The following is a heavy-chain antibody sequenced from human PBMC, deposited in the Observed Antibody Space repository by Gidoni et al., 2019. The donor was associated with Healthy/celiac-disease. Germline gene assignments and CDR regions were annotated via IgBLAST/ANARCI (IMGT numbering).Heavy chain of an antibody. Sequence: QVQLVASGGGVVQPGRSVNLSCAASGFPFSTFESPGVRTAPAKGLEWVAVIWYDGSNKYYADSVKGRFTISRDNSKNTLYLQMNSLRAEDTAVYYCARDYGVVVPAAMNYYYGMDVWGQGTTVTVSS. J-gene: IGHJ6*02. CDR2: IWYDGSNK. V-gene: IGHV3-33*01. CDR3: ARDYGVVVPAAMNYYYGMDV. CDR1: GFPFSTFE. D-gene: IGHD2-2*01.